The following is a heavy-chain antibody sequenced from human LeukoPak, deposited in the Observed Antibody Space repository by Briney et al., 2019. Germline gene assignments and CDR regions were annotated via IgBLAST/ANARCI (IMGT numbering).Heavy chain of an antibody. D-gene: IGHD1-7*01. Sequence: GGSLRLSCAASGFTFSSYSMNWVRQAPGKGLEWVSSIGSSSSYIYYADSVKGRFTISRDNAKNSLYLQMNSLRAEDTAVYYCARTNRTELPPYYWGQGTLVTVSS. J-gene: IGHJ4*02. V-gene: IGHV3-21*01. CDR1: GFTFSSYS. CDR3: ARTNRTELPPYY. CDR2: IGSSSSYI.